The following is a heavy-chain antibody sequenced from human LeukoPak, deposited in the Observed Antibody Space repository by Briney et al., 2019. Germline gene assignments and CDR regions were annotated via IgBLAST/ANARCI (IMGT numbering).Heavy chain of an antibody. CDR1: GYSFTSHW. J-gene: IGHJ5*02. V-gene: IGHV5-51*03. CDR2: IYPGDSDT. CDR3: GRFRGSGGELDP. Sequence: GESLKISCKGSGYSFTSHWIGWVRQTPVKGLELMGIIYPGDSDTRYSPSFQGQVTISADKSINTAYLQWSSLKASDTAMYYCGRFRGSGGELDPWGQGTLVTVSS. D-gene: IGHD3-10*01.